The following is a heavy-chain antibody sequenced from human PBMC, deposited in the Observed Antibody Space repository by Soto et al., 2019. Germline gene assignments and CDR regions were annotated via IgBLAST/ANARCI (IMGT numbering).Heavy chain of an antibody. J-gene: IGHJ6*02. CDR1: GFTFSSYE. CDR3: ARVGYVWGSYRSYGMDV. CDR2: ISSSGSTI. V-gene: IGHV3-48*03. D-gene: IGHD3-16*02. Sequence: TGGSLRLSCAASGFTFSSYEMNWVRQAPGKGLEWVSYISSSGSTIYYADSVKGRFTISRDNAKNSLYLQMNSLRAEDTAVYYCARVGYVWGSYRSYGMDVWGQGTTVTVSS.